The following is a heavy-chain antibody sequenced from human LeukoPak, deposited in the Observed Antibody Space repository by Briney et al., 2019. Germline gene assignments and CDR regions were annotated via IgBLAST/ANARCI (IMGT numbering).Heavy chain of an antibody. CDR2: IGYDGNDK. V-gene: IGHV3-30*02. CDR3: ANSKGYADDY. J-gene: IGHJ4*02. D-gene: IGHD5-18*01. Sequence: PGGSLRLSCAASGFTFTSYGMHWVRQAPGKGLEWVSFIGYDGNDKYYADSVKGRFTISRDNSKNTLYLQMNNLRPDDTAVYYCANSKGYADDYWGQGTLVTVSS. CDR1: GFTFTSYG.